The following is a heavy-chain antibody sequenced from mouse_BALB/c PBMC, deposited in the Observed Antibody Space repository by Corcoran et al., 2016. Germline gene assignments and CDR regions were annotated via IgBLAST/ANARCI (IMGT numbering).Heavy chain of an antibody. CDR2: ISYDGSN. Sequence: DVQLQESGPGLVKPSQSLSLTCSVTGYSITSGYYWNWIRQFPGNTLEWMGYISYDGSNNYNPSLKNRISITRDTSKNQFFLKLNSVTTEDTATYYCATLLRPFDYWGQGTTLTVSS. V-gene: IGHV3-6*02. J-gene: IGHJ2*01. D-gene: IGHD1-2*01. CDR1: GYSITSGYY. CDR3: ATLLRPFDY.